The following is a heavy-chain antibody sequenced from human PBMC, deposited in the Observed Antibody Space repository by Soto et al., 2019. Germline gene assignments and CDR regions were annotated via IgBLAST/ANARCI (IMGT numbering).Heavy chain of an antibody. CDR3: ARGYGYDSSGYYPAGTIPGWFDP. V-gene: IGHV4-30-4*01. J-gene: IGHJ5*02. CDR2: IYYSGST. Sequence: QVQLKESGPGLVKPSQTLSLTCTVSGGSISSGDYYWSWIRQPPGKGLEWIGYIYYSGSTYYNPSLKSRVTISVDTSKNQFSLKLSSVTAADTAVYYCARGYGYDSSGYYPAGTIPGWFDPWGQGTLVTVSS. D-gene: IGHD3-22*01. CDR1: GGSISSGDYY.